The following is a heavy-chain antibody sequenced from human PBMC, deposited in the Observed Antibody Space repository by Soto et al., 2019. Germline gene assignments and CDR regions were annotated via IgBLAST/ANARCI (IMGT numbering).Heavy chain of an antibody. CDR3: ARAWSSSWYYYYGMDV. Sequence: ASVKVSCKASGYTFTSYYINWVLQATGQGLEWMGWMNPNSGNTGYAQKFQGRVTMTRNTSISTAYMELSSLRSEDTAVYYCARAWSSSWYYYYGMDVWGQGTTVTVSS. V-gene: IGHV1-8*01. J-gene: IGHJ6*02. D-gene: IGHD6-13*01. CDR2: MNPNSGNT. CDR1: GYTFTSYY.